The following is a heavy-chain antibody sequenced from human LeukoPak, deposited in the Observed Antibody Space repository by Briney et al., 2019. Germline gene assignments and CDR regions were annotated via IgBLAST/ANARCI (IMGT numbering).Heavy chain of an antibody. J-gene: IGHJ4*02. V-gene: IGHV3-30*04. D-gene: IGHD6-19*01. Sequence: GGSLRLSCAASGFTLTNYAMHWVRQAPGKGLEWVAVISYDGSNKYYADSVKGRFTISRDNSKNTLYLQMNSLRAEDTAVYYCASAWLGSGWYFDYWGQGTLVTVSS. CDR1: GFTLTNYA. CDR2: ISYDGSNK. CDR3: ASAWLGSGWYFDY.